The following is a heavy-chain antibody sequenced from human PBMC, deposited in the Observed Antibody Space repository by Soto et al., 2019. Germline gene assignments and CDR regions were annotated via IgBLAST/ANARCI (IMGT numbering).Heavy chain of an antibody. Sequence: WETLSLTCAVYGGSFSGYYWSWIRQPPVNGLEWIGEINHSGSTNYNPSLKSRVTISVDTSKNQFSLKLGSVTAADTAVYYCARGVRPAVPTYNWFDPWGQGTLVTVSS. V-gene: IGHV4-34*01. CDR2: INHSGST. J-gene: IGHJ5*02. CDR1: GGSFSGYY. D-gene: IGHD3-10*01. CDR3: ARGVRPAVPTYNWFDP.